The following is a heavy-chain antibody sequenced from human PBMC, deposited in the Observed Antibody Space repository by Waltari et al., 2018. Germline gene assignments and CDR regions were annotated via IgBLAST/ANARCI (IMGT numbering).Heavy chain of an antibody. D-gene: IGHD6-19*01. CDR1: GYSISSGYY. V-gene: IGHV4-38-2*01. CDR3: ARNQWPIFDY. Sequence: QVQLQESGPGLVKPSETLSLTCAVSGYSISSGYYWGWIRQPPGKGLEWIGSIYHSGSTYYNPSLKSRVTISVDTSKNQFSLKLSSVTAADTAVYYCARNQWPIFDYWGQGTLVTVSS. CDR2: IYHSGST. J-gene: IGHJ4*02.